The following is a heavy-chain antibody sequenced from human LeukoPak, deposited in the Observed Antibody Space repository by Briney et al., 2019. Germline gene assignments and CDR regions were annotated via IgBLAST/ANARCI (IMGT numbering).Heavy chain of an antibody. CDR2: ISGSGGST. D-gene: IGHD3-22*01. Sequence: GGSLRLSCAASGFRFSSYAMSWVRQAPGKGLEWVSAISGSGGSTYYADSVKGRFTISRDNSKNTLYLQMNSLRAEDTAVYYCAKDHSYYYDSSGYYYSWFDPWGQGTLVTVSS. CDR1: GFRFSSYA. V-gene: IGHV3-23*01. CDR3: AKDHSYYYDSSGYYYSWFDP. J-gene: IGHJ5*02.